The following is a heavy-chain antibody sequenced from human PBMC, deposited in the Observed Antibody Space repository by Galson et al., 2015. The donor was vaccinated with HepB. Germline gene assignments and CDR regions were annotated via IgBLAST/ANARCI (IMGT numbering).Heavy chain of an antibody. CDR3: ARGPIDDILTPYYFDY. J-gene: IGHJ4*02. CDR2: ISSSSSYI. D-gene: IGHD3-9*01. CDR1: GFTFSSYS. V-gene: IGHV3-21*01. Sequence: SLRLSCAASGFTFSSYSMNWVRQAPGKGLEWVSSISSSSSYIYYADSVKGRFTISRDNAKNSLYLQMNSLRAEDTAVYYCARGPIDDILTPYYFDYWGQGTLVTVSS.